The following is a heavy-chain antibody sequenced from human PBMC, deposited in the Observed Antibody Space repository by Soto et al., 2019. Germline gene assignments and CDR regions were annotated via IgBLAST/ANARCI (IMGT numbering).Heavy chain of an antibody. CDR1: GGSISSSSYY. D-gene: IGHD6-19*01. CDR2: IYYSGST. J-gene: IGHJ3*02. CDR3: ARGEWLVRAFDI. Sequence: QLQLQESGPGLVKPSETLSLTCTVSGGSISSSSYYWGWIRQPPGKGLEWIGSIYYSGSTYYNPTLKSRVPISVDTSKNQFSLKLSSVTAADTAVYYCARGEWLVRAFDIWGQGTMVTVSS. V-gene: IGHV4-39*01.